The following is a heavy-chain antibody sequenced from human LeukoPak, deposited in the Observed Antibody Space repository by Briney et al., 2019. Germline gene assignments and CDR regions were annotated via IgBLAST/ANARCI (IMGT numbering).Heavy chain of an antibody. CDR2: INGDGSYT. J-gene: IGHJ4*02. CDR1: EFTFSNYW. Sequence: GGSLRLSCAASEFTFSNYWMNWVRQAPGKGLVWVSLINGDGSYTNYADSVKGRFTISRDDAKNTLYLQMNSLRAEDTAAYYCVRRVNSGTYYYFDYWGQGTLVTVSS. CDR3: VRRVNSGTYYYFDY. D-gene: IGHD1-26*01. V-gene: IGHV3-74*01.